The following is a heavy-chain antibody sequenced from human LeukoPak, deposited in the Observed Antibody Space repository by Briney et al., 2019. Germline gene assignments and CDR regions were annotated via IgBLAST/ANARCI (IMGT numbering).Heavy chain of an antibody. CDR3: AADWQQPNYYYYGMDV. J-gene: IGHJ6*02. D-gene: IGHD6-13*01. Sequence: GGSLRLSCAASRFTLSTYWMSWVRQAPGKGLEWVAHIKQDGSQEYYVDSVKGRFTISRDSAKNSLYLQMNSLRAEDTAVYYCAADWQQPNYYYYGMDVWGQGTTVTVSS. CDR1: RFTLSTYW. V-gene: IGHV3-7*03. CDR2: IKQDGSQE.